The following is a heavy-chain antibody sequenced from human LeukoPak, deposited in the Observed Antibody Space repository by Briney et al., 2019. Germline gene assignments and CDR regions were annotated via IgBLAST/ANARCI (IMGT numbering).Heavy chain of an antibody. V-gene: IGHV4-34*01. D-gene: IGHD2-2*01. CDR2: INHSGST. Sequence: SETLSLTCAVYGGSFSGYYWSWIRQPPGKGLEWIGEINHSGSTNYNPSLKSRVTISVDTPKNQFSLKLSSVTAADTAVYYCATTVPHYYYGMDVWGQGTTVTVSS. J-gene: IGHJ6*02. CDR3: ATTVPHYYYGMDV. CDR1: GGSFSGYY.